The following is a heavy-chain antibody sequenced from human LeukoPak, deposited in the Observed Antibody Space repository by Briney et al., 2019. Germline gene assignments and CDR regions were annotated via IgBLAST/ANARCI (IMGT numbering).Heavy chain of an antibody. V-gene: IGHV5-51*01. CDR1: GYSLTSYS. Sequence: EALKLYCKGSGYSLTSYSIRWVRQMPGKGLEWMGIIYPGDSDTRYSPSFQGQVTISADKSISTAYLQWSSLKASDTARYYCARWQGDLDRPVYYTYFDYWGQGTLVTVSS. D-gene: IGHD3-22*01. CDR2: IYPGDSDT. CDR3: ARWQGDLDRPVYYTYFDY. J-gene: IGHJ4*02.